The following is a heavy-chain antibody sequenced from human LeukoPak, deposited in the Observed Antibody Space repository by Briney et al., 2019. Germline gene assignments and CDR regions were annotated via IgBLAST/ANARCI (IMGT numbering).Heavy chain of an antibody. J-gene: IGHJ6*02. Sequence: PSETLSLTCAVYGGSFSGYYWSWIRQPPGKGLEWIGEINHSGSTNYNPSLKSRVTISVDTSKNQFSLKLSSVTAADTAVYYCARALIRMGFGAYYYYYGMDVWGQGTTVTVSS. CDR2: INHSGST. CDR3: ARALIRMGFGAYYYYYGMDV. V-gene: IGHV4-34*01. CDR1: GGSFSGYY. D-gene: IGHD3-10*01.